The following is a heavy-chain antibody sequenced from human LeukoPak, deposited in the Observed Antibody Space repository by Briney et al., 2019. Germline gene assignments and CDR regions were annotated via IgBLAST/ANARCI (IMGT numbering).Heavy chain of an antibody. CDR2: IYTSGST. D-gene: IGHD2-2*01. CDR3: ARVSSTGDDAFDI. V-gene: IGHV4-61*02. Sequence: SETLSLTCTVSGGSISSGSYYWSWIRQPAGKGLEWIGRIYTSGSTNYNPSLKSRVTISVDTSKNQFSLKLSSVTAADTAVYYCARVSSTGDDAFDIWGQGTMVTVSS. J-gene: IGHJ3*02. CDR1: GGSISSGSYY.